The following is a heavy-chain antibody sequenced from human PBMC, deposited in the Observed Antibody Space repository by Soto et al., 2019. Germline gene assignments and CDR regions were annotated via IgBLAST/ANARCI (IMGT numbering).Heavy chain of an antibody. CDR2: ISYDGSNK. V-gene: IGHV3-30*18. CDR3: AKDPASYDSSGYYFDY. Sequence: QVQLVESGGGVVQPGRSLRLSCAASGFTFSSYGMHWVRQAPGKGLEWVAVISYDGSNKYYADSVKGRFTISRDNSKNPLYLQMNSLRSEDTAVYYCAKDPASYDSSGYYFDYWGQGTLVTVSS. CDR1: GFTFSSYG. J-gene: IGHJ4*02. D-gene: IGHD3-22*01.